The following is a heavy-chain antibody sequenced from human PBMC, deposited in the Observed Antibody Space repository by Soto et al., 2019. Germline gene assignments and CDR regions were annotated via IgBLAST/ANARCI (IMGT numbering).Heavy chain of an antibody. J-gene: IGHJ4*02. V-gene: IGHV3-9*01. CDR1: GFTFDDYA. CDR3: ARESEDLTSNFDY. Sequence: QSGGSLRLSCAASGFTFDDYAMHWVRQAPGKGLEWVSGISWNSGSIGYADSVKGRFTISRDNAKNSLYLEMNSLRAEDTAVYYCARESEDLTSNFDYWGQGTLVTVSS. CDR2: ISWNSGSI.